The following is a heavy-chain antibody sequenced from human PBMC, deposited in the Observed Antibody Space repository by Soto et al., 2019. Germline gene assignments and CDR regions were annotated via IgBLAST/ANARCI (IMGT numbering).Heavy chain of an antibody. V-gene: IGHV1-69*04. D-gene: IGHD6-13*01. CDR2: IIPILGIA. CDR3: ARESTSSCHDY. J-gene: IGHJ4*02. CDR1: GGTFSSYT. Sequence: VKVSCKASGGTFSSYTISWVRQAPGQGLEWMGRIIPILGIANYAQKLQGRVTMTTDTSTSTAYMELRSLRSDDTAVYYCARESTSSCHDYWGQGTLVTVSS.